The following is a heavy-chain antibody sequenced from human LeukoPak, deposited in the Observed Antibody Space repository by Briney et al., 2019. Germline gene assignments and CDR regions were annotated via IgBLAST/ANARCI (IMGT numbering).Heavy chain of an antibody. D-gene: IGHD4-17*01. CDR1: GGSLSGYY. Sequence: PSETLSLTCALYGGSLSGYYWSWIRQPPEKALGWIGEVNQSVGTKYNPSLKSRVTISVDTSKNQFSLKLSSVTAADTAVYYCARGDYGDYVAEHWGQGTLVTVSS. V-gene: IGHV4-34*01. CDR2: VNQSVGT. CDR3: ARGDYGDYVAEH. J-gene: IGHJ4*02.